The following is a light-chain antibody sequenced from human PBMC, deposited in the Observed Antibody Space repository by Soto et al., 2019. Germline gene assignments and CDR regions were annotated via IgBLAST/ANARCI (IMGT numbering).Light chain of an antibody. CDR2: DAS. Sequence: EIVLTQSPATLSLSPGERATLSCRASQSVSSYLAWYQQKPGQAPRLLIYDASNRATGIPARFSGSGSGTDFTLTISSLEPEDFAVYYCQQRSNWQYTFGQGTKLENK. J-gene: IGKJ2*01. CDR1: QSVSSY. V-gene: IGKV3-11*01. CDR3: QQRSNWQYT.